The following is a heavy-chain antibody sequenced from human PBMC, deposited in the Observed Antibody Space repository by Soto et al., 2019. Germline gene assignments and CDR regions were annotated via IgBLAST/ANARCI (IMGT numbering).Heavy chain of an antibody. J-gene: IGHJ6*03. D-gene: IGHD3-10*01. V-gene: IGHV3-7*01. Sequence: EVQLVESGGGLVQPGGSLRLSCAASGFTFSGYWMNWVRQAPGKGLEWVANIKQDGSDKYYVDSVKGRFTISRDNAKNSLYLQMNSLRADDTAVYYWAKAGSGTYYYYYSMDVWGKGTTVTVSS. CDR3: AKAGSGTYYYYYSMDV. CDR2: IKQDGSDK. CDR1: GFTFSGYW.